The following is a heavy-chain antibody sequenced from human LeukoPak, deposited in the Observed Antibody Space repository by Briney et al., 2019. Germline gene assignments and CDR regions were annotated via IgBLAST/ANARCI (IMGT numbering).Heavy chain of an antibody. CDR3: AATSGWYDSYFDY. Sequence: GRSLRLSCTVSLLIFEDYAIHWVRQVPGRGLEWVSGVSWNRDYIGYADSVKGRFTISRDNDKNIVYLQMDSLRVDDMGSYYCAATSGWYDSYFDYWGQGIQVTVSS. CDR1: LLIFEDYA. D-gene: IGHD6-19*01. V-gene: IGHV3-9*03. CDR2: VSWNRDYI. J-gene: IGHJ4*02.